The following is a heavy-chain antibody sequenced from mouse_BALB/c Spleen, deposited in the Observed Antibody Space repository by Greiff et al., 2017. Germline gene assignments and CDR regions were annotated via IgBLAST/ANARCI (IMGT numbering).Heavy chain of an antibody. J-gene: IGHJ2*01. D-gene: IGHD4-1*01. CDR3: ARLGWDGLDY. Sequence: EGQLVESGAELVKPGASVKLSCTASGFNIKDTYMHWVKQRPEQGLEWIGRIDPANGNTKYDPKFQGKATITADTSSNTAYLQLSSLTSEDTAVYYCARLGWDGLDYWGQGTTLTVSS. V-gene: IGHV14-3*02. CDR1: GFNIKDTY. CDR2: IDPANGNT.